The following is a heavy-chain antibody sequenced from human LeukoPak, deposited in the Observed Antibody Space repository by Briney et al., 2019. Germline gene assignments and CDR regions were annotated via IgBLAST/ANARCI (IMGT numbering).Heavy chain of an antibody. J-gene: IGHJ4*02. CDR2: ISSSSSYI. CDR3: ATEELAAAGTVLDY. CDR1: GFTFSSYS. Sequence: PGGSLRLSCAASGFTFSSYSMNWVRQAPGKGLEWVSSISSSSSYIYYADSVKGRFTISRDNAKNSLYLQMNSLRAEDTAVYYCATEELAAAGTVLDYWGQGTLVTVSS. D-gene: IGHD6-13*01. V-gene: IGHV3-21*01.